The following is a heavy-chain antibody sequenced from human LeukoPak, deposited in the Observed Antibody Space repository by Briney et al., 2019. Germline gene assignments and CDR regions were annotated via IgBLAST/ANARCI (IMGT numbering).Heavy chain of an antibody. CDR2: INHSGST. V-gene: IGHV4-34*01. CDR3: ASAPLGNSFGYMAY. J-gene: IGHJ4*02. D-gene: IGHD5-18*01. Sequence: SETLSLTCAVYGGSFSGYYWSWIRQPPGKGLEWIGEINHSGSTNYNPSLKSRVTISADTSKNQFSLMLNSVTAADTAVYFCASAPLGNSFGYMAYWGQGALVTVSS. CDR1: GGSFSGYY.